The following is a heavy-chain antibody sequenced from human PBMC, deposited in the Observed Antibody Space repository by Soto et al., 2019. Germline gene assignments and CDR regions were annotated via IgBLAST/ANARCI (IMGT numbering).Heavy chain of an antibody. CDR3: AHWHLREHDYDI. CDR1: VLTGIGKKY. D-gene: IGHD1-1*01. J-gene: IGHJ3*02. V-gene: IGHV3-53*01. Sequence: VVSLRLSCSSSVLTGIGKKYLSCVRQAPGKWLEWVSALYDVDGTFYADSVKGRFTTSGDSSRTTVYLQMNSLRPDDTAVYYCAHWHLREHDYDIWGKGTAVSVSS. CDR2: LYDVDGT.